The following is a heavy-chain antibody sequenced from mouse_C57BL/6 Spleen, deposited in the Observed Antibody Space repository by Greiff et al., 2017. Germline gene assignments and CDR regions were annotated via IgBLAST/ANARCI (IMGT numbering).Heavy chain of an antibody. CDR1: GYTFTSYW. Sequence: VQLQQPGAELVKPGASVKLSCKASGYTFTSYWMHWVKQRPGQGLEWIGMIHPNSGSTNYNEKFKSKATLTVDKSSSTAYMQLSSLTSEDSAVYYCARDTTVVAVDDWGQGTTLTVSS. D-gene: IGHD1-1*01. V-gene: IGHV1-64*01. J-gene: IGHJ2*01. CDR2: IHPNSGST. CDR3: ARDTTVVAVDD.